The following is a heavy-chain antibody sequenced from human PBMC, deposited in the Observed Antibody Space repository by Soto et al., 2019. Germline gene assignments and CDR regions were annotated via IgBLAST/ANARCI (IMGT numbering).Heavy chain of an antibody. V-gene: IGHV1-8*01. CDR3: AREEYSSSSVRYYGMDV. CDR2: MNADNGNA. D-gene: IGHD6-6*01. Sequence: ASVKVSCKASGYTFSSYDINWVRQGPGQGFEWMGWMNADNGNAGYAQKFQGRVTMTRASSMNTVYMELSSLRSEDTAVYYCAREEYSSSSVRYYGMDVWGQGTMVTISS. J-gene: IGHJ6*02. CDR1: GYTFSSYD.